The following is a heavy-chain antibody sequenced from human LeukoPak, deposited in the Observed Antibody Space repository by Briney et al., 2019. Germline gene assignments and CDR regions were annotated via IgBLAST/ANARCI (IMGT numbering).Heavy chain of an antibody. J-gene: IGHJ4*02. CDR2: IKQDGSEQ. Sequence: GGSLRLSCAASGFTFSSYWMSWVRQAPGKGLEWVANIKQDGSEQYYVDSVKGRFTISRDNAKNSLFLQMNSLRGEDTAVYYCANLGSSCYSGCDYWGQGTLVTVSS. V-gene: IGHV3-7*05. D-gene: IGHD2-15*01. CDR1: GFTFSSYW. CDR3: ANLGSSCYSGCDY.